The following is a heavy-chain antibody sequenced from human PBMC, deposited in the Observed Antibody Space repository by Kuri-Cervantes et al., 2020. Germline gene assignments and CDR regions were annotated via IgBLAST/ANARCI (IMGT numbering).Heavy chain of an antibody. Sequence: GGSLRLSCAASGFTFSTYAMSWVRQAPGKGLEWVSVVHKDGKTFYADSVKGRFTISRDISQNTLYLQLDSLRDDDTAVYYCAKASGAVGSTTWGPFDFWGQGVLVTVSS. D-gene: IGHD1-26*01. CDR1: GFTFSTYA. V-gene: IGHV3-23*01. CDR2: VHKDGKT. CDR3: AKASGAVGSTTWGPFDF. J-gene: IGHJ4*02.